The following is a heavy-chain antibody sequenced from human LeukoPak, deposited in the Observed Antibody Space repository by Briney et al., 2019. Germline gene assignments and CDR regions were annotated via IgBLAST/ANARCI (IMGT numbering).Heavy chain of an antibody. V-gene: IGHV1-18*01. CDR2: ISAYNGNT. CDR1: GYTFTSYG. D-gene: IGHD3-10*01. J-gene: IGHJ2*01. CDR3: ARGGGSGSFVWYFDL. Sequence: ASVKVSCKASGYTFTSYGISWVRLAPGQGLEWMGWISAYNGNTNYAQKLQGRVTMTTDTSTSTAYMELRSLRSDDTAVYYCARGGGSGSFVWYFDLWGRGTLVTVSS.